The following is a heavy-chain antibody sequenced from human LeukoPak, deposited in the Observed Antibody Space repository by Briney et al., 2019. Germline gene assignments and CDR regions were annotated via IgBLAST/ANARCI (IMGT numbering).Heavy chain of an antibody. CDR2: ISYDGSNK. V-gene: IGHV3-30*04. Sequence: GGSLRLSCAASGFTFSSYAMHWVRQAPGKGLEWVAVISYDGSNKYYADSVKGRFTISRDNSKNTLYLQMNSLRAEDTAVYYCAKAKLGGDYYYYMDVWGKGTTVTVSS. CDR1: GFTFSSYA. CDR3: AKAKLGGDYYYYMDV. D-gene: IGHD3-3*02. J-gene: IGHJ6*03.